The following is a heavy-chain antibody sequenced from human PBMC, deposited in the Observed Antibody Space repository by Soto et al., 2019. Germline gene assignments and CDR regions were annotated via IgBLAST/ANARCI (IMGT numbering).Heavy chain of an antibody. CDR2: INPILSMS. D-gene: IGHD3-16*01. Sequence: QVQLVQSGAEVKKPGSSVKVSCKASGDTFSFYTINWVRQAPGLGLEWVGRINPILSMSNYAQKFQGRVTMTADKSRNTAYMELRSLRSEERAMYYCATSYVSVDRAFDYWGQGALVTVSS. CDR3: ATSYVSVDRAFDY. V-gene: IGHV1-69*02. CDR1: GDTFSFYT. J-gene: IGHJ4*02.